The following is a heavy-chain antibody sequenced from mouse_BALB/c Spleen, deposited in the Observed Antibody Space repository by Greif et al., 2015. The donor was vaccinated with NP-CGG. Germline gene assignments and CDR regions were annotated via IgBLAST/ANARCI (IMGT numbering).Heavy chain of an antibody. V-gene: IGHV1-18*01. J-gene: IGHJ2*01. CDR2: INPNNGGT. Sequence: VQLQQSGPELVKPGASVKIPCKASGYTFTDYNMDWVKQSHGKSLEWIGDINPNNGGTIYNQKFKGKATLTVDKSSSTAYMELRSLTSEDTAVYYCARGATVVAYYFDYWGQGTTLTVSS. CDR3: ARGATVVAYYFDY. CDR1: GYTFTDYN. D-gene: IGHD1-1*01.